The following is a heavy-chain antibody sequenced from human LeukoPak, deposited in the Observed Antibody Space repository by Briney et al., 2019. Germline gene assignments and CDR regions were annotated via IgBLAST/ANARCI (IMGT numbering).Heavy chain of an antibody. CDR1: GYTFTGYY. D-gene: IGHD6-19*01. J-gene: IGHJ4*02. V-gene: IGHV1-2*02. CDR3: ARISSLYSSGWYPY. CDR2: INPNSGGT. Sequence: ASVKVSCKASGYTFTGYYMHWVRQAPGQGLEWMGWINPNSGGTNYAQKFQGRVTMTRDTSISTAYMELSRLRSDDTAVYYCARISSLYSSGWYPYWGQGTLVTVSS.